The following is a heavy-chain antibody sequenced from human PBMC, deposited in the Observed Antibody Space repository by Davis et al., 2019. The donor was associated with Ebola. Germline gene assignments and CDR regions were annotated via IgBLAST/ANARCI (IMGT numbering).Heavy chain of an antibody. CDR3: ARGEPIVGATWYFDL. CDR1: GYTFTNYA. CDR2: IIPIVGIG. V-gene: IGHV1-69*04. Sequence: SVKVSCKASGYTFTNYAMHWVRQAPGQGLEWMGRIIPIVGIGDYAQKFQGRVTITADKSTSTAYVELSSLRSEDTAVYYCARGEPIVGATWYFDLWGRGTLVTVSS. D-gene: IGHD1-26*01. J-gene: IGHJ2*01.